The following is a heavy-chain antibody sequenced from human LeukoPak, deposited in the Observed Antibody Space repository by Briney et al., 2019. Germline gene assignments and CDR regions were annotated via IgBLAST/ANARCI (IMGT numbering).Heavy chain of an antibody. CDR3: ARDGRHYYDSSGFDRSDAFDI. J-gene: IGHJ3*02. V-gene: IGHV3-11*05. CDR1: GFTFSDYY. D-gene: IGHD3-22*01. Sequence: GGSLRLSCAASGFTFSDYYMSWIRQAPGKGLEWVSYISSSSSYTNYADSVKGRFTISRDNAKNSLYLQMNSLRADDTAVYYCARDGRHYYDSSGFDRSDAFDIWGQGTMVTVSS. CDR2: ISSSSSYT.